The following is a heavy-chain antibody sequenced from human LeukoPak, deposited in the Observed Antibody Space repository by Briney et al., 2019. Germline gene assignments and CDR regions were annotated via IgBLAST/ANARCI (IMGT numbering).Heavy chain of an antibody. V-gene: IGHV3-21*01. CDR3: ARDQIVPADYYYYGMDV. CDR2: ISSSSSYI. J-gene: IGHJ6*02. Sequence: GGSLRLSCAASGFTFSSYSMNWVRQAPGKGLEWVSSISSSSSYIYYADSVKGRFTISRDNAKNSLYLQMNSLRAEDTAVYYCARDQIVPADYYYYGMDVWGQGTTVTVSS. D-gene: IGHD2-2*01. CDR1: GFTFSSYS.